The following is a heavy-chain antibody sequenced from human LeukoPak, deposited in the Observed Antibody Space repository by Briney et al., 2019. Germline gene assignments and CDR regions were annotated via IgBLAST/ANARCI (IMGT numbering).Heavy chain of an antibody. V-gene: IGHV4-34*01. Sequence: SETLSLTCAVYGGSFSGFYRSWIRQPPGKGLEWIGEINHSGSTGNNPPLKSRITISVDTSKSHVSLKLNSVTAADTAVYYCARGYYYVWGSYRSPRAFDIWGQGTMVTVSS. J-gene: IGHJ3*02. CDR1: GGSFSGFY. CDR2: INHSGST. CDR3: ARGYYYVWGSYRSPRAFDI. D-gene: IGHD3-16*02.